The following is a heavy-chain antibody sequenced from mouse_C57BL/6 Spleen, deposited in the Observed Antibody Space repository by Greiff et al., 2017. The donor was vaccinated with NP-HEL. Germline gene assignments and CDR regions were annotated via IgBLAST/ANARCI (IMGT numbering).Heavy chain of an antibody. CDR1: GYTFTSYW. V-gene: IGHV1-50*01. CDR3: ARRDYDGDYYAMDY. Sequence: VQLQQPGAELVKPGASVKLSCKASGYTFTSYWMQWVKQRPGQGLEWIGEIDPSDSYTNYNQKFKGKATLTVDTSSSTAYMQLSSLTSEDSAVYYCARRDYDGDYYAMDYWGQGTSVTVSS. J-gene: IGHJ4*01. D-gene: IGHD2-4*01. CDR2: IDPSDSYT.